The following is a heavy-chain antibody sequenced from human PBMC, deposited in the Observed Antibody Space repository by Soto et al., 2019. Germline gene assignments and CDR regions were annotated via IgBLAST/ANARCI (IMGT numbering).Heavy chain of an antibody. CDR2: MNPNSGNT. CDR3: ARRGYSSSWYYYYYYGMDV. J-gene: IGHJ6*02. D-gene: IGHD6-13*01. V-gene: IGHV1-8*01. CDR1: GYTFTSYD. Sequence: QVQLVQSGAEVKKPGASVKVSCKASGYTFTSYDINWVRQATGQGLEWMGWMNPNSGNTGYAQKFQGIVTMTRNTSISTAYMELSSLRSEYSAVYYCARRGYSSSWYYYYYYGMDVWGQGTTVTVSS.